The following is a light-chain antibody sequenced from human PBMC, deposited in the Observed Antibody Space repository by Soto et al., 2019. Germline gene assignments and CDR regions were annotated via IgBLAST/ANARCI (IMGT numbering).Light chain of an antibody. CDR1: QSVSRSY. Sequence: EIVLTQSPGTLSLSPGERATLSCRAIQSVSRSYLAWYQQKPGQAPRLLIYGASSRATDIPDRFSGSGSGTEFTLIISSMEPEDFAVYYCQQYGSSPSLTFGGGTKVEIK. J-gene: IGKJ4*01. V-gene: IGKV3-20*01. CDR2: GAS. CDR3: QQYGSSPSLT.